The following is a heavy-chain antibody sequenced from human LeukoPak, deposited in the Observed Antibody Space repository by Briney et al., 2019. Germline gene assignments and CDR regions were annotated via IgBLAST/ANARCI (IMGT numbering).Heavy chain of an antibody. J-gene: IGHJ4*02. CDR2: ISHGGSNQ. CDR3: ARDGQLDY. CDR1: GFTFSSYA. V-gene: IGHV3-30*04. Sequence: PGRSLRLSCAASGFTFSSYALHWVRQVPGKGLEWLAVISHGGSNQYYADFVKGRFTISRDDSKNTVYLQMNSLRPDDTAVYSCARDGQLDYWGQGTLVTVSS.